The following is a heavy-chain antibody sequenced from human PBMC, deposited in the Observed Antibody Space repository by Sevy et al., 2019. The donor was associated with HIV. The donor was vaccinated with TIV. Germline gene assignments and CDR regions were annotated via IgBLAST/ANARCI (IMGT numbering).Heavy chain of an antibody. D-gene: IGHD2-8*01. Sequence: GGSLRLSCVASGFTFSYAWLSWVRQAPGKGLEWVGRIKSRPDCGTTDYAAPVKGRFTISRDDSKNTLYLQMNSLKTEDTGVYYCSTDPIIVLLVTDGMDVWGQGTTVTVSS. CDR3: STDPIIVLLVTDGMDV. V-gene: IGHV3-15*01. CDR1: GFTFSYAW. J-gene: IGHJ6*02. CDR2: IKSRPDCGTT.